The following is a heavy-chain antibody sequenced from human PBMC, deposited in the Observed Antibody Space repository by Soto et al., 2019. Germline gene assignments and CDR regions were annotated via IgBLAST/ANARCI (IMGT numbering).Heavy chain of an antibody. CDR1: GFTFSSYA. CDR3: AKDPPPQYCSGGSCYSF. J-gene: IGHJ4*02. CDR2: IGLSGGST. D-gene: IGHD2-15*01. V-gene: IGHV3-23*01. Sequence: EVQLLESGGGLVQPGGSLRLSCAASGFTFSSYAMIWVRQAPGKGLEWVSTIGLSGGSTYYADSVQGRFTISRDNSKNTLYLQMNSLRTGDTAVYYCAKDPPPQYCSGGSCYSFRGQGTLVTVSS.